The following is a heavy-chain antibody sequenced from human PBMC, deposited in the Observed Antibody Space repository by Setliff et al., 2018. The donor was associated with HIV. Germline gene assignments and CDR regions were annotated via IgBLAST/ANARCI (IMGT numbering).Heavy chain of an antibody. J-gene: IGHJ3*02. CDR1: GGSTSSRNYY. V-gene: IGHV4-39*01. D-gene: IGHD4-17*01. CDR2: IYYSGTT. CDR3: ARHSLGNIGDYIRIGAIDI. Sequence: SETLSLTCTVSGGSTSSRNYYWAWIRQPPGKGLEWIGTIYYSGTTHYNPSLNSRVIISVDTSKNQFSLRLNSVTAADTAVYYCARHSLGNIGDYIRIGAIDIWGQGTMVTVSS.